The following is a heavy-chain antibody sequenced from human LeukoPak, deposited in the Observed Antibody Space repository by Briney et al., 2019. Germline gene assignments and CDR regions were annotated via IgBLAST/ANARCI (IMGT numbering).Heavy chain of an antibody. Sequence: PGGSLRLSCAASGFSFSSYVMHWVRQAPGKGLEWVAFIRHGGSSNSYADSVKGRFTISRDNTKNTLYLQMNSLRTEDTAVYYCAKDSSRWSFDYWGQGTLVTVSP. V-gene: IGHV3-30*02. CDR2: IRHGGSSN. J-gene: IGHJ4*02. CDR1: GFSFSSYV. CDR3: AKDSSRWSFDY. D-gene: IGHD6-13*01.